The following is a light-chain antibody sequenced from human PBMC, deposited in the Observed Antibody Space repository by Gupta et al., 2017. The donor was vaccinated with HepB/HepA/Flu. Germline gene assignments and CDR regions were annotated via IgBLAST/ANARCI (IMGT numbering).Light chain of an antibody. Sequence: QSVLTQPPSASETPGQRVIISCYVSSSNIGSNAVSWYPQLPGTAPKRHIYKNNERPSGVPDRISGSKSGTSASLAISGLQSEDEADYYCAEWDDSLNGFVFGNGTKV. V-gene: IGLV1-44*01. J-gene: IGLJ1*01. CDR2: KNN. CDR1: SSNIGSNA. CDR3: AEWDDSLNGFV.